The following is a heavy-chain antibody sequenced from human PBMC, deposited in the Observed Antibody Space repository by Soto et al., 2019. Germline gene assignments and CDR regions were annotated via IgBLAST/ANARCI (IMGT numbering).Heavy chain of an antibody. Sequence: QVQLQESGPGLVKPSETLSLTCTVSGGSISSYYWSWIRQPPGKGLEWIGYIYYSGSTNYNPSLRSRVPISVDTSKNQFSLKLSSVTAADPAVYYCASSNIAAAGFYYYGMDVWGRGTTVTVSS. D-gene: IGHD6-13*01. CDR1: GGSISSYY. V-gene: IGHV4-59*01. J-gene: IGHJ6*02. CDR3: ASSNIAAAGFYYYGMDV. CDR2: IYYSGST.